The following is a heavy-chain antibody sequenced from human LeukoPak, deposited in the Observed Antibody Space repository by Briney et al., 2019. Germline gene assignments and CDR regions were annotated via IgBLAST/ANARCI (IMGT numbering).Heavy chain of an antibody. Sequence: PGGSLRLSCAASGFTLSSYEMNWVRQAPGKGLEWVSYISSSGSTIYYADSVKGRFTISRDNAKNSLYLQMNSLRAEDTAVYYCAREGYYYDSSGYYPFDYWGQGTLVTVSS. CDR1: GFTLSSYE. D-gene: IGHD3-22*01. CDR2: ISSSGSTI. CDR3: AREGYYYDSSGYYPFDY. V-gene: IGHV3-48*03. J-gene: IGHJ4*02.